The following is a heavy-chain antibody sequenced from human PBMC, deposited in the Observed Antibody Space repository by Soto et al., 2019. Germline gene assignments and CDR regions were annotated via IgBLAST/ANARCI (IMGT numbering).Heavy chain of an antibody. D-gene: IGHD1-1*01. J-gene: IGHJ5*02. CDR3: ARNWNWFDP. CDR1: GGSIISSTW. CDR2: IYHGGNT. V-gene: IGHV4-4*02. Sequence: SETLSLTCAVSGGSIISSTWWSWVRQPPGKGLEWIGEIYHGGNTNYNPSLKSRITISVDKSKNQFSLRLSSVTAADTAIYYCARNWNWFDPWGQGILFTVSS.